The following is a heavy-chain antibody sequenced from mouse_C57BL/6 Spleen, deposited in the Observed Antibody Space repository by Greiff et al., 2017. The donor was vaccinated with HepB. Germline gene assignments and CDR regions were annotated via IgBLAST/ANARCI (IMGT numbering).Heavy chain of an antibody. CDR3: AREITTVVAPFAY. CDR1: GFTFSSYA. J-gene: IGHJ3*01. V-gene: IGHV5-4*01. D-gene: IGHD1-1*01. Sequence: DVMLVESGGGLVKPGGSLKLSCAASGFTFSSYAMSWVRQTPEKRLEWVATISDGGSYTYYPDNVKGRFTISRDNAKNNLYLQMSHLKSEDTAMYYCAREITTVVAPFAYWGQGTLVTVSA. CDR2: ISDGGSYT.